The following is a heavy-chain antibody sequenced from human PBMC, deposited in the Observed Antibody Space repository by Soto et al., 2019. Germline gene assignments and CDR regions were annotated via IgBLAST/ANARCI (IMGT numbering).Heavy chain of an antibody. CDR3: ARDRLDSSGWFYYGMDV. CDR1: GFTVSSNY. V-gene: IGHV3-53*01. J-gene: IGHJ6*02. CDR2: IYSGGST. Sequence: GGSLRLSCAAPGFTVSSNYMSWVRQAPGKGLEWVSVIYSGGSTYYADSVKGRFTISRDNSKNTLYLQMNSLRAEDTAVYYCARDRLDSSGWFYYGMDVWGQGTTVTVSS. D-gene: IGHD6-19*01.